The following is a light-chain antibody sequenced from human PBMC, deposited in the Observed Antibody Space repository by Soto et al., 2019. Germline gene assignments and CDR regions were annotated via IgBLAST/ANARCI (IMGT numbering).Light chain of an antibody. CDR3: SSFAGNDNLV. CDR1: SSDVGGYNY. J-gene: IGLJ2*01. CDR2: EVS. V-gene: IGLV2-8*01. Sequence: QSALTQPPSASGSPGQSVTISCTGTSSDVGGYNYVSWYQHHPGKAPKFMMSEVSTRPSGVPDRFSGSKSGNTASLTVSGLQAEDEADYCCSSFAGNDNLVFGGGTKLTVL.